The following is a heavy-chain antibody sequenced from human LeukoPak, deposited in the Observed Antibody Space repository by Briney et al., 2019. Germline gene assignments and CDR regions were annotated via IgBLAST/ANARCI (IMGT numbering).Heavy chain of an antibody. CDR1: GGSISSSSYY. J-gene: IGHJ6*03. CDR2: IYYSGST. Sequence: PSETLSLTRTVSGGSISSSSYYWGWIRQPPGKGLEWIGSIYYSGSTYYNPSLKSRVTISVDTSKNQFSLKLSSVTAADTAVYYCAREMRIRPYYYYMDVWGKGTTVTVSS. CDR3: AREMRIRPYYYYMDV. V-gene: IGHV4-39*02.